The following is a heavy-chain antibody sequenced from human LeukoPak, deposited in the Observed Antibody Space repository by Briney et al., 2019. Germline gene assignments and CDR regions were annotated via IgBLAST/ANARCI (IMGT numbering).Heavy chain of an antibody. CDR3: TRGGYYDSSGYPFFDY. D-gene: IGHD3-22*01. CDR2: IRSKAYSGTT. J-gene: IGHJ4*02. CDR1: GFTFGDYA. V-gene: IGHV3-49*03. Sequence: GRSLRLSCTVSGFTFGDYAMSWFRQAPGKGLEWVGFIRSKAYSGTTEYAASVKGRFTISRDDSKSITYLQMNSLKTEDTAVYYCTRGGYYDSSGYPFFDYWGQGTLVTVSS.